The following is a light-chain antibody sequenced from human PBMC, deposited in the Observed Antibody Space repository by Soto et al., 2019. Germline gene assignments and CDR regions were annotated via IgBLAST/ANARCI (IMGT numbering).Light chain of an antibody. V-gene: IGKV3-15*01. Sequence: EIVMPQSPATLSVSPGERATLSCRASQSVSSNLAWYQQKPGQAPRLLIYGASTRATGIPARFSGSGSATEFALTISSLQSEDFAVYYCQQYNNWPRTFGQGTKVEIK. CDR3: QQYNNWPRT. CDR2: GAS. CDR1: QSVSSN. J-gene: IGKJ1*01.